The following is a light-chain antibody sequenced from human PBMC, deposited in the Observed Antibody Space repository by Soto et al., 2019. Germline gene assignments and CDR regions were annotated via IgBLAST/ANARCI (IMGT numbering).Light chain of an antibody. CDR2: DDN. J-gene: IGLJ3*02. Sequence: QSVMTQPPSVSAAPGQKVTISCSGSSSNIGGNSVSWYQQLPGTAPKLLIYDDNKRPSGVSYRFSGSKSANTASLTIAGLQAEDEGDYYCCSYAGGNAWVFGGGTQLTVL. CDR1: SSNIGGNS. V-gene: IGLV1-51*01. CDR3: CSYAGGNAWV.